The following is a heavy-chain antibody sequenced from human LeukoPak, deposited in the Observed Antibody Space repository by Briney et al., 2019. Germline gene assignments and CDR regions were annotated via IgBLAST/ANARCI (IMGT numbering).Heavy chain of an antibody. CDR3: ARGKSSGNQFDY. D-gene: IGHD3-22*01. J-gene: IGHJ4*02. Sequence: SQTLSLTCTVSGGSISSGDYYWNWIRHHPGNGLEWIGYIYYSGSTYYNPSLKSRVTISVDTSKNQFSLKLSSVTAADTAVYYCARGKSSGNQFDYWGQGTLVTVSS. CDR1: GGSISSGDYY. CDR2: IYYSGST. V-gene: IGHV4-31*03.